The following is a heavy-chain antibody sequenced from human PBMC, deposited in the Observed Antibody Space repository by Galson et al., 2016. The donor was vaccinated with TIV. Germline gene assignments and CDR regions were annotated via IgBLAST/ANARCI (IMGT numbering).Heavy chain of an antibody. CDR2: IYPDDSDT. CDR3: ARGVVQATAIYGMDV. D-gene: IGHD2-2*01. J-gene: IGHJ6*02. Sequence: QSGAEVKKPGESLKISCKGSGYSFSSYWIAWVRQMPGKGLEWMGIIYPDDSDTTYSPSFQGQVTISVDKSISTAYLQWSSLKASDTAIYYCARGVVQATAIYGMDVWGQATTVTVSS. V-gene: IGHV5-51*01. CDR1: GYSFSSYW.